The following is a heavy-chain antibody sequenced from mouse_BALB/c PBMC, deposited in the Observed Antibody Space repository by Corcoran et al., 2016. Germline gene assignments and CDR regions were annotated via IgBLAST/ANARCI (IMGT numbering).Heavy chain of an antibody. V-gene: IGHV1S136*01. Sequence: EVQLQQSGPELVKPGASVKMSCKASGYTFTSYVMHWVKQKPGQGLEWIGYINPYNDGTKYNETFKGKATLTSDKSSNTAYMELSSLTAEDSAVYYCARWYPGRAMDYWGQGTAVTVSS. J-gene: IGHJ4*01. D-gene: IGHD1-1*01. CDR2: INPYNDGT. CDR3: ARWYPGRAMDY. CDR1: GYTFTSYV.